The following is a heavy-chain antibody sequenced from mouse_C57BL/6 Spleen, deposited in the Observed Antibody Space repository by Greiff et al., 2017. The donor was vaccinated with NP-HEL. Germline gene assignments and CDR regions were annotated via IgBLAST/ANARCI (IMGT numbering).Heavy chain of an antibody. V-gene: IGHV5-9-1*02. D-gene: IGHD2-1*01. CDR2: ISSGGDYI. CDR3: TRAHLLWYPAWFAY. Sequence: EVKLVESGEGLVKPGGSLKLSCAASGFTFSSYAMSWVRQTPEKRLEWVAYISSGGDYIYYADTVKGRFTISRDNARNTLYLQMSSLKSEDTAMYYCTRAHLLWYPAWFAYWGQGTLVTVSA. CDR1: GFTFSSYA. J-gene: IGHJ3*01.